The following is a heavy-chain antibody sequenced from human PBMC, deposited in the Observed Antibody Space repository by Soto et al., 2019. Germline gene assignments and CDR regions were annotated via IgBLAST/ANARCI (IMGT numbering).Heavy chain of an antibody. Sequence: SETLSLTCTVSGGSISSYCWSWIRQPPGKGLEWIGEINHSGSTNYNPSLKSRVTISVDTSKNQFSLKLSSVTAADTAVYYCARLMVFWSGYSLYYFDYWGQGTLVTVSS. CDR3: ARLMVFWSGYSLYYFDY. D-gene: IGHD3-3*01. CDR1: GGSISSYC. V-gene: IGHV4-34*01. J-gene: IGHJ4*02. CDR2: INHSGST.